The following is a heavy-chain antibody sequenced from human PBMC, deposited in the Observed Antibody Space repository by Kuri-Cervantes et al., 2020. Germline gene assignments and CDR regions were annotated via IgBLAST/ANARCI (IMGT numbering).Heavy chain of an antibody. CDR1: GFTFSSYA. D-gene: IGHD3-9*01. CDR2: ISASGGNT. Sequence: GESLKISCAASGFTFSSYAMSWVRQAPGKGLEWVSAISASGGNTYYADPVKGRFTISRDNSKNTLYLQMNSLRVEDTAVYYCASLLTGYYRDGSDPSSYYYYYGMDVWGQGTTVTVSS. V-gene: IGHV3-23*01. CDR3: ASLLTGYYRDGSDPSSYYYYYGMDV. J-gene: IGHJ6*02.